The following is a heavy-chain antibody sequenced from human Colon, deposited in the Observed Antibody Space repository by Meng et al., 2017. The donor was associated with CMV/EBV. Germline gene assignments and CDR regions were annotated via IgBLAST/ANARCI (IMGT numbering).Heavy chain of an antibody. J-gene: IGHJ4*02. V-gene: IGHV3-7*03. D-gene: IGHD3-3*01. Sequence: GGSLRLSCAASGSSFSNSWMIWVRRAPRKGLEWVAKTNEDGSDKYYVDSVKGRFTIFRDNAKNSVYLQMNSLRAEDTAVYYCAKGVSIFGVLPDYGGQGTRVTVSS. CDR2: TNEDGSDK. CDR1: GSSFSNSW. CDR3: AKGVSIFGVLPDY.